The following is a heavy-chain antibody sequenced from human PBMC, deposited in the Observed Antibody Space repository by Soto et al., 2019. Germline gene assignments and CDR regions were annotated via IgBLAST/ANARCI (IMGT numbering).Heavy chain of an antibody. CDR1: GGSISSYY. CDR3: ARASAGRYYYYGMDV. CDR2: IYTSGST. D-gene: IGHD6-13*01. Sequence: PSETLSLTCTVSGGSISSYYCSWIRQPAWKGLEWIGRIYTSGSTNYNPSLKSRVTMSVDTSKNQFSLKLSSVTAADTDVYYCARASAGRYYYYGMDVWGQGITVTVSS. V-gene: IGHV4-4*07. J-gene: IGHJ6*02.